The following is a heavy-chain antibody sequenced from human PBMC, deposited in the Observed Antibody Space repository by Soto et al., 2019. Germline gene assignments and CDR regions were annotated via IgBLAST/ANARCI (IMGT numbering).Heavy chain of an antibody. CDR1: GFTFTDYA. CDR2: ISGSGGHS. J-gene: IGHJ4*02. CDR3: AKDCRRLAVTGAAFDS. V-gene: IGHV3-23*01. Sequence: EVQLLESGGGFVQPGGSLRLSCAAYGFTFTDYAMAWVRQAPGQGLEWVSSISGSGGHSSYVDSVRGRFTISRDNVNNILSLDMSDLRAEDTALYYCAKDCRRLAVTGAAFDSWGQGALVTVSS. D-gene: IGHD6-19*01.